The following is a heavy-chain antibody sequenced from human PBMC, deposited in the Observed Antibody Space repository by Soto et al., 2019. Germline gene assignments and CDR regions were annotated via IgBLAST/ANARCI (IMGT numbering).Heavy chain of an antibody. V-gene: IGHV4-59*13. D-gene: IGHD3-3*02. J-gene: IGHJ3*01. CDR3: AQDILREHFTICGIPTTAVDA. CDR2: VHHTGRT. CDR1: DGSITKYY. Sequence: QVQLQQSGPGLVKPSETLSLTCTVSDGSITKYYGTWVRQSPGKGLEWIGNVHHTGRTTVSPSLKIRVTMSVDTSKVQLSLSLTSATAADTDCYYCAQDILREHFTICGIPTTAVDAWGQGTLVTVSS.